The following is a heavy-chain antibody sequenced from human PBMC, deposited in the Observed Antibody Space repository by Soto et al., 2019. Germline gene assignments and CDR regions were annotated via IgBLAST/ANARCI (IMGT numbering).Heavy chain of an antibody. CDR1: GFTFSSYA. CDR3: ATNPYPSYYYYGMDV. V-gene: IGHV3-23*01. Sequence: GGSLRLSCAASGFTFSSYAMSWVRQAPGKGLEWVSAISGSGGSTYYADSVKGRFTISRDNSKNTLYLQMNSLRAEDTAVYYCATNPYPSYYYYGMDVWGQGTTVTVSS. J-gene: IGHJ6*02. CDR2: ISGSGGST.